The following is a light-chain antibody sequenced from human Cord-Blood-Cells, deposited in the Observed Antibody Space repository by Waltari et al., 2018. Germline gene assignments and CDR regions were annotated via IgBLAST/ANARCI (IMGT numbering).Light chain of an antibody. CDR2: DAS. J-gene: IGKJ5*01. V-gene: IGKV3-11*01. CDR3: QQRSNWIT. Sequence: IVLTQSPATLSLSPGERATLSCRASQSVSSYLAWYQQKPGQAPRLLIYDASNRATGIPAMFSGSGSGTEFTLTISSLEPEDFAVYYCQQRSNWITFGQGTRLEIK. CDR1: QSVSSY.